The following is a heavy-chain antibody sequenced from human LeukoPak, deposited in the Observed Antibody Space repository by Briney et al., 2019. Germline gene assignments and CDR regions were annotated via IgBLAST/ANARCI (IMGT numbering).Heavy chain of an antibody. J-gene: IGHJ4*02. CDR1: GFTFSSYA. D-gene: IGHD3-10*01. CDR2: ISYDGSNK. V-gene: IGHV3-30-3*01. CDR3: ARGDYYGSGSYPYYFDY. Sequence: GALRLSCAASGFTFSSYAMHWVRQAPGKGLEWMTVISYDGSNKYYADSVRGRFTLSRDTSKNTLYVQMSSLRAEDTAVYYRARGDYYGSGSYPYYFDYWGQGTLVTVSS.